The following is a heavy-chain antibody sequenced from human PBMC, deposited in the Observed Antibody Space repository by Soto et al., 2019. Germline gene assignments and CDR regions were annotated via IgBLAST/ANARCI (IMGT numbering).Heavy chain of an antibody. D-gene: IGHD3-3*01. V-gene: IGHV3-21*01. J-gene: IGHJ5*02. Sequence: GGSLRLSCAASGFTFSSFRMNWVRQVPGKGLEWVSSITASSSYMYYADSVKGRFTISRDNAKNSLYLQMNSLRVEDTAVYFCAKDPNHDFWGDYSGTGWFDPWGPGTLVTVSS. CDR1: GFTFSSFR. CDR3: AKDPNHDFWGDYSGTGWFDP. CDR2: ITASSSYM.